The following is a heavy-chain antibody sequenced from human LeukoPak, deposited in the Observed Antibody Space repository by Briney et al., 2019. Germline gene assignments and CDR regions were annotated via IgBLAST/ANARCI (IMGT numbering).Heavy chain of an antibody. CDR3: AREYSSSYVDY. V-gene: IGHV4-61*01. CDR2: IYYSGST. D-gene: IGHD6-13*01. J-gene: IGHJ4*02. Sequence: SETLSLTCTVSGYSISSGYQWAWIRQPPGKGLEWIGYIYYSGSTNYNPSLKSRVTISVDTSKNQFSLKLSSVAAADTAVYYCAREYSSSYVDYWGQGTLVTVSS. CDR1: GYSISSGYQ.